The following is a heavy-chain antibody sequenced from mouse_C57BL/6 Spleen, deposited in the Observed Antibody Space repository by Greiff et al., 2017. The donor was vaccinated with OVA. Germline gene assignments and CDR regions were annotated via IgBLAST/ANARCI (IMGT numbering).Heavy chain of an antibody. CDR2: INPSNGGT. CDR1: GYTFTSYW. CDR3: ARGYYDYDGFAY. V-gene: IGHV1-53*01. J-gene: IGHJ3*01. Sequence: QVQLQQSGTELVKPGASVKLSCKASGYTFTSYWMHWVKQRPGQGLEWIGNINPSNGGTNYNEKFKSKATLTADKSSSTAYMQLSSLTSEDSAVYYCARGYYDYDGFAYWGQGTLVTVSA. D-gene: IGHD2-4*01.